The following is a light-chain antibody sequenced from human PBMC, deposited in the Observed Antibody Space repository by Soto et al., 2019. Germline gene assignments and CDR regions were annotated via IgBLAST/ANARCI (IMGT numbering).Light chain of an antibody. CDR3: QQYNNWPWT. J-gene: IGKJ1*01. CDR2: GAS. CDR1: QSVSGD. Sequence: EVVMTQSPATLSVSPGERATLSCRASQSVSGDLVWYQQKPGQAPRPLIYGASSRATGIPARFSGSGSGTEFTLAISSLESEEFAVYYCQQYNNWPWTFGQGTKVEIK. V-gene: IGKV3-15*01.